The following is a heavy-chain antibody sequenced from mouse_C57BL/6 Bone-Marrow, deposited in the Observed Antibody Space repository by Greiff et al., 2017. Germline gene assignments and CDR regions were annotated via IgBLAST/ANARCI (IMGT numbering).Heavy chain of an antibody. D-gene: IGHD2-14*01. J-gene: IGHJ3*01. CDR3: ARWYDAGFAY. V-gene: IGHV1-69*01. Sequence: VQLQQPGAELVMPGASVKLSCKASGYTFTSYWMHWVKQRPGQGLEWIGEIDPSDSYTNYNQKFKGKSTLTVDKSSSTAYMQLSSLTSEDSAVYYCARWYDAGFAYWGQGTLVTVSA. CDR1: GYTFTSYW. CDR2: IDPSDSYT.